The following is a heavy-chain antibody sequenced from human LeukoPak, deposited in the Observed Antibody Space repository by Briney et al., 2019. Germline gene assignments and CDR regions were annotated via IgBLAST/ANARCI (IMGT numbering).Heavy chain of an antibody. CDR3: ASSSGPFDFDY. J-gene: IGHJ4*02. D-gene: IGHD6-19*01. Sequence: GASVKVSCKASGYTFTGYYMHWVRQAPGQGLEWMGWINPNSSGTNYAQKFQGRVTTTRDTSISTAYMELSRLRSDDTAVYYCASSSGPFDFDYWGQGTLVTVSS. CDR2: INPNSSGT. V-gene: IGHV1-2*02. CDR1: GYTFTGYY.